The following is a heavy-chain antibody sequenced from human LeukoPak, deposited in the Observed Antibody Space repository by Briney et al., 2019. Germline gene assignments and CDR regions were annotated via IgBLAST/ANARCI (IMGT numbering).Heavy chain of an antibody. CDR2: ISSSSGYI. D-gene: IGHD2-15*01. CDR1: GFTFSSYS. Sequence: GGSLRLSCEASGFTFSSYSMNWVRQAPGKGLEWVSSISSSSGYIYYADSVKGRFTISRDNSKNTLYLQMNSLRAEDTAVYYCASAVVAADYWGQGTLVTVSS. V-gene: IGHV3-21*04. CDR3: ASAVVAADY. J-gene: IGHJ4*02.